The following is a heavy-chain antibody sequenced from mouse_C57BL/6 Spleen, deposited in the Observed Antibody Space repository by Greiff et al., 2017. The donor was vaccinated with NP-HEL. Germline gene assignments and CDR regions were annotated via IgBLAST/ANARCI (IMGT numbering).Heavy chain of an antibody. V-gene: IGHV1-82*01. CDR2: IYPGDGDT. CDR3: EGDYGSSYEFAY. CDR1: GYAFSSSW. J-gene: IGHJ3*01. Sequence: QVQLQQSGPELVKPGASVKISCKASGYAFSSSWMNWVKQRPGKGLEWIGRIYPGDGDTNYNGKFKGKATLTADNSSSTAYMQLSSLTSEDSAVYFCEGDYGSSYEFAYWGQGTLVTVSA. D-gene: IGHD1-1*01.